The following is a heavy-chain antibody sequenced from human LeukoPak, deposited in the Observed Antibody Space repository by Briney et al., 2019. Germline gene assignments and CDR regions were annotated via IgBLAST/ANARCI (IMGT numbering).Heavy chain of an antibody. CDR3: ARVVLGYCSSTSCYAGLDYYYYMDV. V-gene: IGHV5-51*01. Sequence: GESLKISCKGSGYSFTSYWIGWVRQMPGKGLEWMGIIYPGDSDTRYSPSFQGQVTISADKSISTAYLQWSSLKASDTAMYYCARVVLGYCSSTSCYAGLDYYYYMDVWGKGTTVTISS. J-gene: IGHJ6*03. CDR1: GYSFTSYW. D-gene: IGHD2-2*03. CDR2: IYPGDSDT.